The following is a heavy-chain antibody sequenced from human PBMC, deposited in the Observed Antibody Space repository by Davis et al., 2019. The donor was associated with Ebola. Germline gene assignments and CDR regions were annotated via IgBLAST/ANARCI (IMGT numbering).Heavy chain of an antibody. CDR1: GFTFSNAW. V-gene: IGHV3-15*01. CDR3: TRVVIRYSRARRYLDY. Sequence: GESLKISCAASGFTFSNAWMSWVRQAPGQGLEWVGRIKSKTDGGTTEYAASVKGRFTISRDDSKSIAYLQMNSLKTEDTAVYYCTRVVIRYSRARRYLDYWGQGTLVTVSS. D-gene: IGHD1-26*01. J-gene: IGHJ4*02. CDR2: IKSKTDGGTT.